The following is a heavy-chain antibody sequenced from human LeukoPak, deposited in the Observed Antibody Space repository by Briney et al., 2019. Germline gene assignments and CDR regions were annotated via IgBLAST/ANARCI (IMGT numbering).Heavy chain of an antibody. D-gene: IGHD5-18*01. CDR2: ISHDGSNK. Sequence: GGSLRLSCAASGFTFSSYAVHWVRQAPGKGLEWVAFISHDGSNKYYADSVKGRFTISRDNSKNTLYLQMSSLRADDTAVFFCVRGPQYSYGILDYWGQGTLVTVSS. CDR1: GFTFSSYA. J-gene: IGHJ4*02. V-gene: IGHV3-30*04. CDR3: VRGPQYSYGILDY.